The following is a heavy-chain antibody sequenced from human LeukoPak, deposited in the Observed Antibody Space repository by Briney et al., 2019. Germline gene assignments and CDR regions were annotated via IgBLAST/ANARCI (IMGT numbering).Heavy chain of an antibody. D-gene: IGHD2-2*02. CDR2: IYYSGST. Sequence: SETLSLTCTVSGGSISSYYWSWIRLPPGKGLEWIGYIYYSGSTNYNPSLKSRVTISVDTSKNQFSLKLSSVTAADTAVYYCARVESLGYCSSTSCYTVGWFDPWGQGTLVTVSS. J-gene: IGHJ5*02. V-gene: IGHV4-59*01. CDR1: GGSISSYY. CDR3: ARVESLGYCSSTSCYTVGWFDP.